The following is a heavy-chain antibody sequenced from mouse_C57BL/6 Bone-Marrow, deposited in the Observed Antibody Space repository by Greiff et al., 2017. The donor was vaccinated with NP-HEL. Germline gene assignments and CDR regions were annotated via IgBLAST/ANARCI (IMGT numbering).Heavy chain of an antibody. J-gene: IGHJ4*01. CDR2: IYPRSGNT. CDR3: ARNTRYAMDY. Sequence: VQGVESGAELARPGASVKLSCKASGYTFTSYGISWVKQRTGQGLEWIGEIYPRSGNTYYNEKFKGKATLTADKSSSTAYMELRSLTSEDSAVYFCARNTRYAMDYWGQGTSVTVSS. CDR1: GYTFTSYG. D-gene: IGHD5-1-1*01. V-gene: IGHV1-81*01.